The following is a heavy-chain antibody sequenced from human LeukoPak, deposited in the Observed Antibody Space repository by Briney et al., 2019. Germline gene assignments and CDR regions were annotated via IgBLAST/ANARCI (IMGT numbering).Heavy chain of an antibody. J-gene: IGHJ4*02. Sequence: GGSLRLSCAASGFTFSNYWMSWVRQAPGKGLEWVANIKQDGSEKYYVDSVKGRFTISRDNAKNSLYLQMNSLRAEDTAVYYCARSAFGNGYFDYWGQGTLVTVSS. CDR1: GFTFSNYW. V-gene: IGHV3-7*01. D-gene: IGHD3-3*01. CDR2: IKQDGSEK. CDR3: ARSAFGNGYFDY.